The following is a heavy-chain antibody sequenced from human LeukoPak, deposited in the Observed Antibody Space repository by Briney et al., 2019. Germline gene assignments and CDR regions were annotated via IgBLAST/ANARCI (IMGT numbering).Heavy chain of an antibody. Sequence: PGGSLRLSCAASGFTVSNNYMSWVRQAPGKGLEWVSAISGSGGSTYYADSVKGRFTISRDNSKNTLYLQMNSLRAEDTAVYYCANGGYCSGGSCYSLGYFDYWGQGTLVTVSS. V-gene: IGHV3-23*01. CDR1: GFTVSNNY. CDR3: ANGGYCSGGSCYSLGYFDY. D-gene: IGHD2-15*01. J-gene: IGHJ4*02. CDR2: ISGSGGST.